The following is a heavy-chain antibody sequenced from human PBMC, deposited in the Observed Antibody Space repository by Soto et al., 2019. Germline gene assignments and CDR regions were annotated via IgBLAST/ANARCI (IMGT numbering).Heavy chain of an antibody. V-gene: IGHV4-30-2*01. CDR3: ARVYGGDFDY. Sequence: SETLTLTCAVSGGSISSGGYSWSWIRQPPGKGLEWIGYIYHSGSTYYNPSLKSRVTISVDRSKNQFSLKLSSVTAADTAVYYCARVYGGDFDYWGQGTLVTVSS. J-gene: IGHJ4*02. D-gene: IGHD4-17*01. CDR2: IYHSGST. CDR1: GGSISSGGYS.